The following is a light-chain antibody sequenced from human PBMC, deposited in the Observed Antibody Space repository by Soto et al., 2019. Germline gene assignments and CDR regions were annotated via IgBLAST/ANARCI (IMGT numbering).Light chain of an antibody. J-gene: IGLJ1*01. CDR3: SSYTSSSTRV. Sequence: QSALTQPASVSGSPGQSITISCTGTSSDVGGYKYVSWYQQHPGEAPKLMIYDVSNRPSGVSNRFSGSKSGNTASLTISGLQAEDEADYSCSSYTSSSTRVFGTGTKVTVL. CDR2: DVS. CDR1: SSDVGGYKY. V-gene: IGLV2-14*01.